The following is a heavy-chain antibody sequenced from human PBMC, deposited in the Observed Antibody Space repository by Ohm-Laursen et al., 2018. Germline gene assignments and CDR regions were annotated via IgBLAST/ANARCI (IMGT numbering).Heavy chain of an antibody. CDR1: GGSISSYY. J-gene: IGHJ6*02. Sequence: SDTLSLTCAVSGGSISSYYWSWIRQPPGKGLEWIGYIYDSGSTNYNPSLKSRVTISLDTSKNQFSLKLSSVTAADTAVYYCARHEGYCSSTSCYNYYYYGMDVWGQGTTVTVSS. V-gene: IGHV4-59*08. CDR3: ARHEGYCSSTSCYNYYYYGMDV. D-gene: IGHD2-2*02. CDR2: IYDSGST.